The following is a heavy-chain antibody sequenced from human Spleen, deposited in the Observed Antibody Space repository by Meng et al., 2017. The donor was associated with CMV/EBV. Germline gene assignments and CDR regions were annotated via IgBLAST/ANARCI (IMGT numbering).Heavy chain of an antibody. V-gene: IGHV1-69*05. CDR2: IIPLLGTA. CDR1: GGPISNEG. J-gene: IGHJ4*02. D-gene: IGHD1-1*01. CDR3: AREGVVGTTIYFDY. Sequence: KALGGPISNEGVNWVGQAPGQGLEGKGGIIPLLGTANYARKFQGRVTITTDESTTTAFMELSSLRSDDTAVYYCAREGVVGTTIYFDYWGQGTLVTVSS.